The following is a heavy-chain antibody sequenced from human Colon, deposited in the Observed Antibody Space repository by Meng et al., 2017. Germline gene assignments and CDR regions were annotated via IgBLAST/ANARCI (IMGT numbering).Heavy chain of an antibody. J-gene: IGHJ4*02. V-gene: IGHV4-61*08. Sequence: QGQLQDSGPGLVWPSETLSLICAVSGASVRSPDHQWGWVRQPPGKGLEWIGYARIDYANTNYNPSLKSRVNVSLDTSKNQFSLNVRSVTAADTAVYYCARDYWGSLDFWGQGILVTVSS. CDR2: ARIDYANT. CDR3: ARDYWGSLDF. CDR1: GASVRSPDHQ. D-gene: IGHD3-16*01.